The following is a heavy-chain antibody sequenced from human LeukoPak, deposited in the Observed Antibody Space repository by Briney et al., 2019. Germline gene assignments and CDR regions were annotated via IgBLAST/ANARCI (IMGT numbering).Heavy chain of an antibody. CDR2: IYYSGST. V-gene: IGHV4-59*01. CDR1: GCSISSYD. D-gene: IGHD3-3*01. CDR3: ARTHYDFWSGYPFDY. J-gene: IGHJ4*02. Sequence: AETLSLTCTVSGCSISSYDWSWIRQPPGKGLEWIGYIYYSGSTNYNPSLKSRVTISVATSKNKFSLKLSSVTAADTAVYYCARTHYDFWSGYPFDYWGQGTLVTVSS.